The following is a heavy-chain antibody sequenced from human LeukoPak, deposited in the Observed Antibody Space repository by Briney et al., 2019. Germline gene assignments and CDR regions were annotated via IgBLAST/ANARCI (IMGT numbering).Heavy chain of an antibody. CDR3: ARHIAERWGHFDY. CDR2: IKQDGSEK. CDR1: GFTFSSYW. Sequence: QPGGSLRLSCSASGFTFSSYWMSSVRQAPGKGLGWGANIKQDGSEKYYVDSVKGRFTISRDNAKNSLYLQMNSLRDEDTAVYYCARHIAERWGHFDYWGQGTLVTVSS. J-gene: IGHJ4*02. V-gene: IGHV3-7*03. D-gene: IGHD6-13*01.